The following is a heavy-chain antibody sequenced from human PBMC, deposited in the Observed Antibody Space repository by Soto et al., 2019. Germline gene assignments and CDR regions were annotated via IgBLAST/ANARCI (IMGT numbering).Heavy chain of an antibody. CDR1: GYTFTSDG. D-gene: IGHD3-10*01. V-gene: IGHV1-18*01. J-gene: IGHJ5*02. CDR2: ISGFNDDT. Sequence: QVQLVQSGAEMKNPGASVKVSCKASGYTFTSDGISWVRQAPGQGLEWMGWISGFNDDTNHAQKLQGRVTMTKDTSTSTAYMELRSLKSDDTAVYYCARSGSYYPARNWFGPWGQGTLVTVSS. CDR3: ARSGSYYPARNWFGP.